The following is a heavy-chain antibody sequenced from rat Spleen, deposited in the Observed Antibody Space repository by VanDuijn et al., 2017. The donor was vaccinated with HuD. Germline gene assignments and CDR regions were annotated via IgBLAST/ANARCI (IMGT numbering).Heavy chain of an antibody. V-gene: IGHV5-31*01. J-gene: IGHJ2*01. Sequence: EVQLVESGGGLVQPGRSLKVSCVASGFTFNNYWMTWIRQAPGKGLEWVASINTGGGNTYYRDSVKGRFTVSRDNAKSSLYLQVDSLRSEDTAIYYCARPTTGIPFNYWGQGVMVTVSS. D-gene: IGHD1-9*01. CDR2: INTGGGNT. CDR1: GFTFNNYW. CDR3: ARPTTGIPFNY.